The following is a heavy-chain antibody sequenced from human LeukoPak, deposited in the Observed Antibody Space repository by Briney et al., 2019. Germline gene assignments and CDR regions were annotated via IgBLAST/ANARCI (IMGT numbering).Heavy chain of an antibody. J-gene: IGHJ3*02. Sequence: SETLSLTCTVSGGSISGRSYYWGWIRQPPGGGLEWIGSLYYTGTTYYNPSLKSRASISVDTSKIHFSVRLTSVTAADTAIYYCTRRAWDLGNDAFDIWGQGTMVTVPS. D-gene: IGHD1-26*01. CDR3: TRRAWDLGNDAFDI. CDR2: LYYTGTT. CDR1: GGSISGRSYY. V-gene: IGHV4-39*02.